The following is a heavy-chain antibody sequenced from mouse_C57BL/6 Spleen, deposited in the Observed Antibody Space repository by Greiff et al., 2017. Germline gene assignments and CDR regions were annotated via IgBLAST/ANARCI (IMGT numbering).Heavy chain of an antibody. D-gene: IGHD1-1*01. J-gene: IGHJ2*01. CDR1: GYTFTSYT. V-gene: IGHV1-4*01. CDR3: SSCDYFGSSSHEC. CDR2: INPSSGYT. Sequence: QVQLQQSGAELARPGASVKMSCKASGYTFTSYTMHWVKQRPGQGLEWIGYINPSSGYTKYNQKFKDKATLTADKSSSTAYMQLSSLTSEESAVYYCSSCDYFGSSSHECWGTGTTLTV.